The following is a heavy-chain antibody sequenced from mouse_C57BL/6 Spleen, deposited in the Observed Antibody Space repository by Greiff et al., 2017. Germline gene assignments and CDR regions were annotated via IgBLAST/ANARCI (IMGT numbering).Heavy chain of an antibody. CDR1: GFTFTDYY. J-gene: IGHJ2*01. CDR2: IRNKANGYTT. CDR3: ARYADSSGLDY. Sequence: DVQLVESGGGLVQPGGSLSLSCAASGFTFTDYYMSWVRQPPGKALEWLGFIRNKANGYTTEYSASVKGRFTISRDNSQSILYLQMNALRAEDSATYYCARYADSSGLDYWGQGTTLTVSS. V-gene: IGHV7-3*01. D-gene: IGHD3-2*02.